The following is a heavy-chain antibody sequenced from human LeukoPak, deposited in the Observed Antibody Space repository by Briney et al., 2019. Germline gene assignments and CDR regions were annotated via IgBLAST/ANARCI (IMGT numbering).Heavy chain of an antibody. J-gene: IGHJ4*02. CDR3: ARESYGSYWG. D-gene: IGHD1-26*01. CDR1: GFIFSKHW. CDR2: RNLDGSTT. V-gene: IGHV3-74*01. Sequence: GGSLRLSCVASGFIFSKHWMHLVRQAPGKGLVWVSRRNLDGSTTSYADSGKGRFTISRDNPKHTLYLQMNSLRVDDTGVYYCARESYGSYWGWGQGTLVTVSS.